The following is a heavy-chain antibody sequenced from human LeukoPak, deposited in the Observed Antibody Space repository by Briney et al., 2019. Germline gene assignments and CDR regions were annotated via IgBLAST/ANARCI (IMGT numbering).Heavy chain of an antibody. CDR2: IYHSGST. D-gene: IGHD5-24*01. V-gene: IGHV4-4*02. Sequence: PSETLSLTCAVSGDSIISSHWWSWVRQPPGKGLEWIGEIYHSGSTNYNPSLKSRVTMSIDKSRNQFSLNLNSVTAADTAVYYCASARWDCWGQGTLVTVSS. J-gene: IGHJ4*02. CDR1: GDSIISSHW. CDR3: ASARWDC.